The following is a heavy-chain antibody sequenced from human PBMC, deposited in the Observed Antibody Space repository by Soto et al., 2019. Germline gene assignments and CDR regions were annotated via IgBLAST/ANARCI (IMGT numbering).Heavy chain of an antibody. D-gene: IGHD1-7*01. CDR3: AKDPQPGTTVSNYFDY. Sequence: LRLSCVASGFTFSSQAMSWVRQDPGKSLEWVSAISGSGGSTYYADSVKGRFTLSRDNSKNTLYLQMNSLRAEDTAVYYCAKDPQPGTTVSNYFDYWGQGTLVTVSS. J-gene: IGHJ4*02. CDR2: ISGSGGST. CDR1: GFTFSSQA. V-gene: IGHV3-23*01.